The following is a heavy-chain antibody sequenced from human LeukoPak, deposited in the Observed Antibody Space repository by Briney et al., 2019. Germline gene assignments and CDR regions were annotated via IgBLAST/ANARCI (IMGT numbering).Heavy chain of an antibody. CDR1: GGSISSYY. CDR2: IYYSGST. D-gene: IGHD1-26*01. Sequence: SETLSLTCTVSGGSISSYYWSWIRRPPGKGLEWIGDIYYSGSTNYNPSLKSRVTISVDTSKNQFSLKLSSVTAADTAVYYCARGNRWELDIDYWGQGTLVTVSS. CDR3: ARGNRWELDIDY. J-gene: IGHJ4*02. V-gene: IGHV4-59*12.